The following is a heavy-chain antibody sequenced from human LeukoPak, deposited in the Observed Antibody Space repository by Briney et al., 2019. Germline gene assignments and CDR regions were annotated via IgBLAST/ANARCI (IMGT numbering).Heavy chain of an antibody. Sequence: ASVKVSCKVSGYTLTELSMHWVRQAPGKGLEWMGGFDPEDGETIYAQKFQGRVTMTEDTSTDTAYMELSSLRSEDAAVYYCATVLFGTVTTMGADYWGQGTLVTVSS. CDR3: ATVLFGTVTTMGADY. CDR2: FDPEDGET. CDR1: GYTLTELS. D-gene: IGHD4-11*01. V-gene: IGHV1-24*01. J-gene: IGHJ4*02.